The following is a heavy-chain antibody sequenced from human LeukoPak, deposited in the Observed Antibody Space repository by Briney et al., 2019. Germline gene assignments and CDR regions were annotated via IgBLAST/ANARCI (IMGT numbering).Heavy chain of an antibody. CDR2: IYPGDSDT. CDR1: EYNFTNYW. Sequence: GESLQISCKGSEYNFTNYWIGWVRQMPGKGLEWMGIIYPGDSDTRYSPSFQGQVTISADKSISTAYLQWSSLKASDTAMYYCARHQISRGNWNDGYYMDVWGKGTTVTVSS. J-gene: IGHJ6*03. D-gene: IGHD1-20*01. V-gene: IGHV5-51*01. CDR3: ARHQISRGNWNDGYYMDV.